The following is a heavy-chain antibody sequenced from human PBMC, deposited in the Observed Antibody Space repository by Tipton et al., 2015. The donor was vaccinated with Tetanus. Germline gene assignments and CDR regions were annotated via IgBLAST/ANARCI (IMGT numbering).Heavy chain of an antibody. CDR3: ARHQSGYFTPFDY. Sequence: LRLSCTVSGGSIRGGTFYWGWIRQPPGKELEWIGSIYESGDTYYIPSLKSRVTISVDTSKNQFSLNLNSMAAADTGVYYCARHQSGYFTPFDYWGQGNLVTVSS. D-gene: IGHD3-3*01. V-gene: IGHV4-39*01. J-gene: IGHJ4*02. CDR1: GGSIRGGTFY. CDR2: IYESGDT.